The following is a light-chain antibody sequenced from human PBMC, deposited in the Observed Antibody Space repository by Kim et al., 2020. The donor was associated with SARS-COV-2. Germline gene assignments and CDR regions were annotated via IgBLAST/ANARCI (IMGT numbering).Light chain of an antibody. J-gene: IGKJ2*01. V-gene: IGKV3-11*01. CDR3: QQRSNWPRYN. Sequence: SPGETAPLSCRASQSFGGNLAWYQHKLGQAPRLLIYDASNRAFGVPDRFSGSGSGTDFTLTISSLEPEDFAIYYCQQRSNWPRYNFGQGTKVDIK. CDR1: QSFGGN. CDR2: DAS.